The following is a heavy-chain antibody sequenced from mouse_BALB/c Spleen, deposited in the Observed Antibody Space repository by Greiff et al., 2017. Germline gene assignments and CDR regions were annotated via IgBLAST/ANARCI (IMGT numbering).Heavy chain of an antibody. J-gene: IGHJ4*01. Sequence: QVQLQQPGAELVKPGASVKLSCKASGYTFTSYYMYWVKQRPGQGLEWIGGINPSNGGTNFNEKFKSKATLTVDKSSSTAYMQLSSLTSEDSAVYYCTREPYYYGSSYYAMDYWGQGTSVTVSS. CDR2: INPSNGGT. CDR3: TREPYYYGSSYYAMDY. V-gene: IGHV1S81*02. CDR1: GYTFTSYY. D-gene: IGHD1-1*01.